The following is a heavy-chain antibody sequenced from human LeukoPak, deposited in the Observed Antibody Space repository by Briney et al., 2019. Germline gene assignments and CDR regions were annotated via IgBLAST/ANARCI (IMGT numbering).Heavy chain of an antibody. D-gene: IGHD3-10*02. V-gene: IGHV3-21*01. CDR3: AELGITMIGGV. J-gene: IGHJ6*04. CDR2: ISSSSSYI. CDR1: GFTFSSYC. Sequence: GGSLRLSCAASGFTFSSYCMDWVRQTPGKGLEWVSSISSSSSYIYYADSVKGRFTISRDNAKNSLYLQMNSLRAGDTGVYYCAELGITMIGGVWGKGTTVTISS.